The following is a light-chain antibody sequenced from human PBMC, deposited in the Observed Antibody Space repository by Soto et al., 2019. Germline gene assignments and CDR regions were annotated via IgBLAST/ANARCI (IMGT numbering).Light chain of an antibody. CDR2: DVN. Sequence: QSAVTQPASVSGSPGRSITISCTGTSSDIGAYNFVSWYQQHPGKAPKLMLYDVNIRPSGVSNRFSGSKSGNTASLTISGLQAEDEADYYCTSWTTSTTMIFGGGTKVTVL. CDR1: SSDIGAYNF. V-gene: IGLV2-14*03. CDR3: TSWTTSTTMI. J-gene: IGLJ2*01.